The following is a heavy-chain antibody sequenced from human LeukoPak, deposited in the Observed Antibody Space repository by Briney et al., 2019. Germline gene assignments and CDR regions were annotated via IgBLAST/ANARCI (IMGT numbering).Heavy chain of an antibody. CDR3: TRSVRNGHFDY. CDR1: GYTFTGHY. D-gene: IGHD2-8*01. CDR2: IHPNTGGT. V-gene: IGHV1-2*02. Sequence: ASVKVSCKASGYTFTGHYIHWVRQAPGQGLEWMGWIHPNTGGTKYAQKFQGRVTMTRDTSSSTAYMELSSLRSADTAVYFCTRSVRNGHFDYWGQGTLVTVSS. J-gene: IGHJ4*02.